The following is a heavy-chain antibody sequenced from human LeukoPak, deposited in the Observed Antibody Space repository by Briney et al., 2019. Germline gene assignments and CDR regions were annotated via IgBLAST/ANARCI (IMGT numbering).Heavy chain of an antibody. CDR2: INHSGST. CDR1: GGSFSGYY. J-gene: IGHJ4*02. D-gene: IGHD3-3*01. V-gene: IGHV4-34*01. Sequence: PSETLSLTCAVYGGSFSGYYWSWIRQPPGKGLEWIGEINHSGSTNYNPSLKSRVTISVDTSKNQFSLKLSSVTAADTAVYYCARHYTPKYYFDYWGQGTLVTVSS. CDR3: ARHYTPKYYFDY.